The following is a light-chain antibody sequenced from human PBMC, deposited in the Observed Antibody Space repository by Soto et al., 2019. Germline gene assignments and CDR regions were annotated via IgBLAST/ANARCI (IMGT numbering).Light chain of an antibody. CDR1: QSISNSY. Sequence: ILTQSPATLSLSPGERATLSCRASQSISNSYLFWYQQKPGQAPRLLIYGTSSRATGVPDRFSGSGSGTDFTLTISRLEPEDVAVYYCQHYGSSPLFTFGPGTNVDFK. CDR2: GTS. J-gene: IGKJ3*01. CDR3: QHYGSSPLFT. V-gene: IGKV3-20*01.